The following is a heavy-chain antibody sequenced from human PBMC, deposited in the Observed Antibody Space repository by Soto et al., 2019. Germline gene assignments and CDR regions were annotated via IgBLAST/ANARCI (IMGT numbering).Heavy chain of an antibody. J-gene: IGHJ6*02. V-gene: IGHV4-61*01. Sequence: QVQLQESGPGLVKPSETLSLTCTVSGDSVSSGSYYWSWIRQPPGKGLEWIGYIYYSGSTKYNPSLKTRVTISAHTSKKQFSLKLSSVTAADTAVYYCARNTVATGYYGMDVWGQGTTVTVSS. CDR1: GDSVSSGSYY. CDR3: ARNTVATGYYGMDV. CDR2: IYYSGST. D-gene: IGHD2-15*01.